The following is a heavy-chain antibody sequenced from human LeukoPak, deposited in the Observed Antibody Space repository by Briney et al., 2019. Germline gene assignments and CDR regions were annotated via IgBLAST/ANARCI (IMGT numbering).Heavy chain of an antibody. J-gene: IGHJ4*02. V-gene: IGHV3-74*01. CDR1: GNYW. CDR2: INSDGSWT. Sequence: GGSLRLSCAASGNYWMHWVRQVPGKGLVWVSHINSDGSWTSYADSVKGRFTISKDNAKNTVYLQLNSLRAEDTALYYCARDNPPDYWGQGTLVTVSS. CDR3: ARDNPPDY.